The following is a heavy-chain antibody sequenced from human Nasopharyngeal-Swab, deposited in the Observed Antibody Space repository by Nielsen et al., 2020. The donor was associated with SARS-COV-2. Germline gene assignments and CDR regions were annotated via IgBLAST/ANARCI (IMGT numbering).Heavy chain of an antibody. D-gene: IGHD5-24*01. V-gene: IGHV4-59*01. CDR2: IYYSGST. CDR3: ARDKGGMATLDYYYYYYMDV. J-gene: IGHJ6*03. CDR1: GGSISSYY. Sequence: SETLSLTCTVSGGSISSYYWGWIRQPPGKGLEWIGYIYYSGSTNYNPSLKSRVTISVDTSKNQFSLKLSSVTAADTAVYYCARDKGGMATLDYYYYYYMDVWGKGTTVTVSS.